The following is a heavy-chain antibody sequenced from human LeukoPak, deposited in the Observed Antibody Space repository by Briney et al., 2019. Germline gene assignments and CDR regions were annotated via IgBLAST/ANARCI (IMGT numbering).Heavy chain of an antibody. J-gene: IGHJ4*02. CDR1: GYTLTELS. V-gene: IGHV1-24*01. D-gene: IGHD3-10*01. CDR3: ATDQGQFGDPSFDY. CDR2: FDPEDGET. Sequence: ASVKVSCKVSGYTLTELSIHWVRQAPGKGLEWMGGFDPEDGETIYAQKFQGRVTMTEDTSTDTAYMELSSLRLEDTAVYYCATDQGQFGDPSFDYWGQGTLVTVSS.